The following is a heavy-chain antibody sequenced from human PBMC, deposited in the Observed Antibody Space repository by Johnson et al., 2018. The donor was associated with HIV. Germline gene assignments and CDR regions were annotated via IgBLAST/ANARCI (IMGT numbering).Heavy chain of an antibody. J-gene: IGHJ3*02. D-gene: IGHD6-6*01. V-gene: IGHV3-NL1*01. Sequence: VQLVESLRLSCAASGFTFANYGMHWVRQAPGKGLEWVSGINWNGGSTGYADSVKGRFTISRDNSKNTLYLQMNSLRAEDTAVYYCAKDRGAARAFDAFDIWGQGTMVTVSS. CDR1: GFTFANYG. CDR3: AKDRGAARAFDAFDI. CDR2: INWNGGST.